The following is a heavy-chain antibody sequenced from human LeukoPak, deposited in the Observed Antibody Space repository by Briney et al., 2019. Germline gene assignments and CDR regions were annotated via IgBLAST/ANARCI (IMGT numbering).Heavy chain of an antibody. Sequence: GASVKVSCKASGYTFTSYGISWVRQAPGQGLEWMGGIIPIFGTANYAQKFQGRVTITADESTSTAYMELSSLRSEDTAVYYCARGLDSSGYDWFDPWGRGTLVTVSS. V-gene: IGHV1-69*13. D-gene: IGHD3-22*01. CDR1: GYTFTSYG. CDR2: IIPIFGTA. J-gene: IGHJ5*02. CDR3: ARGLDSSGYDWFDP.